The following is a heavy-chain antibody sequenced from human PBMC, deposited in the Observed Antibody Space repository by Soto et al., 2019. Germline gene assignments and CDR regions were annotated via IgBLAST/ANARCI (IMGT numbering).Heavy chain of an antibody. D-gene: IGHD6-13*01. CDR3: ASRIAAAASQDYYYYYGMDV. Sequence: SVNVSCKASGGTFSSYAISWVRHAPGQGLEWMGGIIPIFGTANYAQKFQGRVTITADESTSTAYMELSSLRSEDTAVYYCASRIAAAASQDYYYYYGMDVWGQGTTVTVSS. J-gene: IGHJ6*02. CDR2: IIPIFGTA. V-gene: IGHV1-69*13. CDR1: GGTFSSYA.